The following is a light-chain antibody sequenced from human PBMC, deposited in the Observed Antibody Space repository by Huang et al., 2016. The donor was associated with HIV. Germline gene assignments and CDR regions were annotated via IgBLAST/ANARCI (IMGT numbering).Light chain of an antibody. CDR2: WAS. CDR3: QQYYSSPFT. J-gene: IGKJ3*01. CDR1: QSILYSSTDKSY. Sequence: DIVMTQSPESLAVSLGERATINCKSIQSILYSSTDKSYLARYHQKPGQPPKLRIYWASTRESGVPDRFSGSGSGTDFTLTISSLQAEDVAVYYCQQYYSSPFTFGPGTKVDIK. V-gene: IGKV4-1*01.